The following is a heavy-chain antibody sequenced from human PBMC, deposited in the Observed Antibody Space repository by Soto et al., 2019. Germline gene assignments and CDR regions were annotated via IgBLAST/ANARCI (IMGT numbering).Heavy chain of an antibody. Sequence: AETLSLTCAVYGGSFSGYYWSWIRQPPGKGLEWIGEINHSGSTNYNPSLKSRVTISVDTSKNQFSLKLSSVTAADTAVYYCARGPGTAIAYANYYGMDGWGQGPKVTV. J-gene: IGHJ6*02. CDR3: ARGPGTAIAYANYYGMDG. V-gene: IGHV4-34*01. CDR1: GGSFSGYY. CDR2: INHSGST. D-gene: IGHD5-18*01.